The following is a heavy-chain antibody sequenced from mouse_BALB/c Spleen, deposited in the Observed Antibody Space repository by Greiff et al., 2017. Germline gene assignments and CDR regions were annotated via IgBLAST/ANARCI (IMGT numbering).Heavy chain of an antibody. Sequence: VQLKESGPGLVAPSQSLSITCTVSGFSLTSYGVHWVRQPPGKGLEWLGVIWAGGSTNYNSALMSRLSISKDNSKSQVFLKMNSLQTDDTAMYYCARDRGLRRRFAMDYWGQGTSVTVSS. CDR1: GFSLTSYG. CDR3: ARDRGLRRRFAMDY. V-gene: IGHV2-9*02. J-gene: IGHJ4*01. D-gene: IGHD2-4*01. CDR2: IWAGGST.